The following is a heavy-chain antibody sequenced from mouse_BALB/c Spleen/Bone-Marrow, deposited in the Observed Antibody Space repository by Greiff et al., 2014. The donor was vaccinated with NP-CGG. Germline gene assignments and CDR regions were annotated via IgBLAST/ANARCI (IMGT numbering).Heavy chain of an antibody. CDR3: ARVYGWYFDV. V-gene: IGHV5-6-3*01. CDR2: INNNGGST. J-gene: IGHJ1*01. Sequence: EVKLEESGGGLVQPGGSLKLSCVASGFTFSSYGMSWVRQTPDKRLGLVATINNNGGSTYYPDSVKGQFTISRDNAENTLYLQMSSLKSEDTAMYYCARVYGWYFDVWGAGTTVTVSS. D-gene: IGHD1-1*01. CDR1: GFTFSSYG.